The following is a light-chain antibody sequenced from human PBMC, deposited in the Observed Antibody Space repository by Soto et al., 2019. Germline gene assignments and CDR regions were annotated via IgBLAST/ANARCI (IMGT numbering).Light chain of an antibody. CDR2: GAS. V-gene: IGKV3-15*01. CDR3: QQYNNWWT. CDR1: QSVSSN. J-gene: IGKJ1*01. Sequence: EIVMTQSPATLSVSPGERATLSCRASQSVSSNLAWYQQKPGQAPRLLIYGASTRVTGIPARFSGSGSGTEFTLTISSLQSEDFAVYYCQQYNNWWTFGQGTKVDIX.